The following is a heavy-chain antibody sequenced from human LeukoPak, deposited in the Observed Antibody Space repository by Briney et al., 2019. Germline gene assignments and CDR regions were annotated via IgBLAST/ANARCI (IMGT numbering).Heavy chain of an antibody. Sequence: SQTLSLTCTVSGNSISSGDYYWSWIRQPAGKGLEWIGRIYTSGSTTYNPSLKSRVTISVDTSKNQFSLRLSSVTAADTAVYYCARVTGYVMEDYFDYWGQGTLVTVSS. V-gene: IGHV4-61*02. CDR3: ARVTGYVMEDYFDY. CDR2: IYTSGST. CDR1: GNSISSGDYY. D-gene: IGHD6-13*01. J-gene: IGHJ4*02.